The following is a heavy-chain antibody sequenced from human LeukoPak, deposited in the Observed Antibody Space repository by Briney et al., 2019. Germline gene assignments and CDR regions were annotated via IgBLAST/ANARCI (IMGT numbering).Heavy chain of an antibody. Sequence: SETLSLTCTVSGGSISSYYWSWIRQPPGKGLEWIGYIYYSGSTNYNPSLKSRVTISVDTSKNQFSLKLSSVTAADTAVNYCATVTSHYYFDYWGQGTLVTVSS. CDR2: IYYSGST. V-gene: IGHV4-59*01. D-gene: IGHD4-17*01. J-gene: IGHJ4*02. CDR1: GGSISSYY. CDR3: ATVTSHYYFDY.